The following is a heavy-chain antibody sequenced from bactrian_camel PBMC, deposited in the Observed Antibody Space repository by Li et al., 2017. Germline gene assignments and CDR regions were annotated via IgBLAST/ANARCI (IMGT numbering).Heavy chain of an antibody. V-gene: IGHV3S40*01. D-gene: IGHD5*01. CDR2: INSGDDST. Sequence: VQLVESGGGLVEPGGSLRLSCSVSGIIFNINGMTWVRQAPGKGLEWVSAINSGDDSTYYADSVKGRFTISRDNAKNTVYLQMNSLKPEDTAVYYCAADPPRAWGRCRGDFGYWGQGTQVTVS. CDR3: AADPPRAWGRCRGDFGY. CDR1: GIIFNING. J-gene: IGHJ6*01.